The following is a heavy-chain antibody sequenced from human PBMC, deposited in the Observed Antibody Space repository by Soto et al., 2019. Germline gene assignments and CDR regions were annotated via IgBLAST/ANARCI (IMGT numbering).Heavy chain of an antibody. D-gene: IGHD3-3*01. J-gene: IGHJ6*03. CDR1: GFTFSSYG. Sequence: QVQLVESGGGVVQPGRSLRLSCAASGFTFSSYGMHWVRQAPGKGLEWVAVISYDGSNKYYADSVKGRFTISRDNSKNTLYLQMNSLRAEDTAVYYCAKDTVRITIFGVVTTPYYMDVWGKGTTVTVSS. CDR3: AKDTVRITIFGVVTTPYYMDV. V-gene: IGHV3-30*18. CDR2: ISYDGSNK.